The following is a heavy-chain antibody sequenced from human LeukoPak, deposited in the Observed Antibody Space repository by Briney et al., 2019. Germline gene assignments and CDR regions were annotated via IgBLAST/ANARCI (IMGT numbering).Heavy chain of an antibody. CDR2: IRSSSSTM. CDR3: ARARGYNHCPQDYYFDC. CDR1: GFTFSTYS. Sequence: PGGSLRLSCAASGFTFSTYSMNWVRQPPGKGLEWVSYIRSSSSTMYYADSVKGRFTISRDNAKSSLYLQMSSLRDDDTAVYYCARARGYNHCPQDYYFDCWGQGTLVTVSS. J-gene: IGHJ4*02. V-gene: IGHV3-48*02. D-gene: IGHD5-18*01.